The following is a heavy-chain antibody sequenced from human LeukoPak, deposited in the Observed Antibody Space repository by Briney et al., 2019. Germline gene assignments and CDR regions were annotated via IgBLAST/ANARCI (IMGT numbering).Heavy chain of an antibody. Sequence: SVKVSCKASGGTFSSYAISWVRQAPGQGLEWMGGIIPIFGTANYAQKFQGRVTITADESTSTAYMELSSLRSEDTAVYYYARDVVTARSFDYWGQGTLVTVSS. CDR1: GGTFSSYA. J-gene: IGHJ4*02. CDR2: IIPIFGTA. D-gene: IGHD4-23*01. CDR3: ARDVVTARSFDY. V-gene: IGHV1-69*13.